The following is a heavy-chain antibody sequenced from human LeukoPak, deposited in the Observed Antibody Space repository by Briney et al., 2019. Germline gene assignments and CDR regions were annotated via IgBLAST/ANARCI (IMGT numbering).Heavy chain of an antibody. CDR1: GGSISSSSYY. V-gene: IGHV4-39*01. CDR3: ARARSNSIDY. J-gene: IGHJ4*02. Sequence: ASETLSLTCTVSGGSISSSSYYWGWIRQPPGKGLEWIGSIYYSGSTYYNPSLKSRVTISVDTSKNQFSLKLSSVTAADTAVYYCARARSNSIDYWGQGTLVTVSS. CDR2: IYYSGST. D-gene: IGHD2/OR15-2a*01.